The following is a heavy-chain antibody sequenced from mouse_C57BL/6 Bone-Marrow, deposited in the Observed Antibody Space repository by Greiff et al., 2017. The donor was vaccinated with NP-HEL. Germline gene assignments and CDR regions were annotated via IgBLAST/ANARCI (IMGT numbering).Heavy chain of an antibody. Sequence: EVQLQQSGPELVKPGASVKISCKASGYTFTDYYMNWVKQRHGKSLEWIGDINPNNGGTSYNQKFKGKATLTVDKSSSTAYMELRSLTSEDSAVXSSTSSFSYHYHGWFAYCCQGPRVTVS. CDR1: GYTFTDYY. CDR2: INPNNGGT. V-gene: IGHV1-26*01. D-gene: IGHD1-2*01. J-gene: IGHJ3*01. CDR3: TSSFSYHYHGWFAY.